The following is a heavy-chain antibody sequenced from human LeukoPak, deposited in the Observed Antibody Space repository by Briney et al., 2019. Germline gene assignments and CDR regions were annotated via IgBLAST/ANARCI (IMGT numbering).Heavy chain of an antibody. J-gene: IGHJ4*02. D-gene: IGHD6-13*01. Sequence: GGSLRLSCAASGFTFSSYSMNWFRQAPGKGLEWVSSISSSSSYIYYADSVKGRFTISRDNAKNSLYLQMNSLRAEDTAVYYCARGRIAAAITFDYWGQGTLVTVSS. CDR2: ISSSSSYI. CDR1: GFTFSSYS. CDR3: ARGRIAAAITFDY. V-gene: IGHV3-21*01.